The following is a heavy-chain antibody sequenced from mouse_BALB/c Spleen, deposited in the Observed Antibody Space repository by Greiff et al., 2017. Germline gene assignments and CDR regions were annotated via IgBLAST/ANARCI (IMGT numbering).Heavy chain of an antibody. V-gene: IGHV5-6-5*01. CDR2: ISSGGST. CDR1: GFTFSSYA. Sequence: EVQRVESGGGLVKPGGSLKLSCAASGFTFSSYAMSWVRQTPEKRLEWVASISSGGSTYYPDSVKGRFTISRDNARNILYLQMSSLRSEDTAMYYCAREDYYGSSPLGYWGQGTTLTVSS. D-gene: IGHD1-1*01. J-gene: IGHJ2*01. CDR3: AREDYYGSSPLGY.